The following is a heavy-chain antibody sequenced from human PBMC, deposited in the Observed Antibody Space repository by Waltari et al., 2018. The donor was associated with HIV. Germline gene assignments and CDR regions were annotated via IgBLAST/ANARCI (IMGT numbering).Heavy chain of an antibody. J-gene: IGHJ4*02. V-gene: IGHV3-15*05. CDR3: TTDEFYYGNSGYFDY. D-gene: IGHD3-22*01. Sequence: EVQLVESGGDLVKPGGCLRLSCAASGFTFSNAWMSWVRQAPGKGPEGVGRIKRKADGGTTDYAAPVKGRFTISRDDSKNTLYLQMNSLRFEDTAVYYCTTDEFYYGNSGYFDYWGQGTLVTVSS. CDR2: IKRKADGGTT. CDR1: GFTFSNAW.